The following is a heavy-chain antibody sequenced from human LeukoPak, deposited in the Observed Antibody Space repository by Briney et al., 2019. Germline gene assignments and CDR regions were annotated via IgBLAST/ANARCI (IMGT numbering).Heavy chain of an antibody. CDR1: GFTFSTYW. D-gene: IGHD3-3*01. CDR2: IYYSGST. V-gene: IGHV4-39*07. Sequence: PGGSLRLSCAASGFTFSTYWMNWFRQTPGKGLEWIGSIYYSGSTYYNPSLKSRVTISVDTSKNQFSLKLSSVTAADTAVYYCASESVFGVVIIRSDPWGQGTLVTVSS. J-gene: IGHJ5*02. CDR3: ASESVFGVVIIRSDP.